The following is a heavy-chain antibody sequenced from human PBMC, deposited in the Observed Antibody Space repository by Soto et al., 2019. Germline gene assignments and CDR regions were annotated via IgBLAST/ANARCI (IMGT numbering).Heavy chain of an antibody. CDR1: GGSISSYY. D-gene: IGHD5-18*01. CDR3: ARLAGYSYGSNWFDP. V-gene: IGHV4-59*01. CDR2: IYYSGST. Sequence: PSETLSLTCTVSGGSISSYYWSWIRQPPGKGLEWIGYIYYSGSTNYNPSLKSRVTISVDTSKNQFSLKLSSVTAADTAVYYCARLAGYSYGSNWFDPWGQGTLVTVSS. J-gene: IGHJ5*02.